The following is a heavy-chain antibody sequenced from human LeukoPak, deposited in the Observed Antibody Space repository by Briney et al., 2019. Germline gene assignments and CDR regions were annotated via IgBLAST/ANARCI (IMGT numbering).Heavy chain of an antibody. CDR1: GFTFNSYW. CDR3: ARDSLIQHGSGSYWGFDY. Sequence: GGPLRLSCAASGFTFNSYWMSWVRQAPGKGPEWVGDIKKDGSDKYYVGSVKGRFTISRDNAKNSLYLQMNSLRAEDTAVYYCARDSLIQHGSGSYWGFDYWGQGILVTVSS. CDR2: IKKDGSDK. D-gene: IGHD3-10*01. V-gene: IGHV3-7*03. J-gene: IGHJ4*02.